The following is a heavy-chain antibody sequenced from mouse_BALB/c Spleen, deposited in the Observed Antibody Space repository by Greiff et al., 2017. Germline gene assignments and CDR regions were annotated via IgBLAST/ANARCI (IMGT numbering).Heavy chain of an antibody. CDR1: GYTFTSYW. D-gene: IGHD1-1*01. V-gene: IGHV1S81*02. CDR2: INPSNGRT. CDR3: AVYGSSWSPYAMDY. J-gene: IGHJ3*01. Sequence: QVQLQQPGAELVKPGASVKLSCKASGYTFTSYWMHWVKQRPGQGLEWIGEINPSNGRTNYNEKFKSKATLTVDKSSSTAYLQLSSLTSEDSAVYYCAVYGSSWSPYAMDYWGQGTLVTVSA.